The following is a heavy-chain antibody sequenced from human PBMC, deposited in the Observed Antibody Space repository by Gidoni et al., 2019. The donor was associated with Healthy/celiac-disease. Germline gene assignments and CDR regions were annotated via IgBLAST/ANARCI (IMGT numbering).Heavy chain of an antibody. CDR1: GGTFSSYA. Sequence: QVQLVQSGAEVKKPGSSVKVSCKASGGTFSSYAISWVRQAPGQGLEWMGGIIPSFGTANYAQKFQGRVTITSDESTSTAYMELSSLRSEDTAVYYCARGGGRDGYNSHLLEYFQHWGQGTLVTVSS. V-gene: IGHV1-69*01. CDR2: IIPSFGTA. D-gene: IGHD2-15*01. J-gene: IGHJ1*01. CDR3: ARGGGRDGYNSHLLEYFQH.